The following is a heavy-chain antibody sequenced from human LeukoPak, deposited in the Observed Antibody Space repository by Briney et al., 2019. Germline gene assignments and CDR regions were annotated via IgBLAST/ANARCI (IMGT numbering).Heavy chain of an antibody. V-gene: IGHV3-23*01. Sequence: GGSLRLSCEVAGFTFSNYAMSWVRQAPGKGLEWVSAISGSGARTFYADSVRGRFTISRDNSKNTLYLQMNSLRAEDTAVYYCAKDGSLGAAGTIEYFQHWGQGTLVTVSS. J-gene: IGHJ1*01. D-gene: IGHD6-13*01. CDR3: AKDGSLGAAGTIEYFQH. CDR2: ISGSGART. CDR1: GFTFSNYA.